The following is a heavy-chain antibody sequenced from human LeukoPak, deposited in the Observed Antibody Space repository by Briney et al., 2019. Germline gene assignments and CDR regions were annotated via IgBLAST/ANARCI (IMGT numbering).Heavy chain of an antibody. CDR3: ARGGYSSTRIARGWFDP. Sequence: ASVTVSCKASGYTFTSYDIDWVRQATGQGLEWMGWMNPNSGNTGYAQKFQGRVTMTRNTSISTAYMELSSLRSEDTAVYYCARGGYSSTRIARGWFDPWGQGTLVTVSS. J-gene: IGHJ5*02. CDR2: MNPNSGNT. CDR1: GYTFTSYD. D-gene: IGHD5-18*01. V-gene: IGHV1-8*01.